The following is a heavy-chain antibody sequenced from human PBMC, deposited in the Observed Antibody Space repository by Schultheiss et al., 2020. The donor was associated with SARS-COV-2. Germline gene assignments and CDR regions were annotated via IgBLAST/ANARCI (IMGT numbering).Heavy chain of an antibody. CDR2: IRSKASGGTT. Sequence: GGSLRLSCTASGFTFGVYALSWFRQAPGKGLEWVSFIRSKASGGTTEYAASVKGRFTISRDDSKCLAYLQMNRLKTEDTAVYYCTSDLAYCSSSSCYVGATDWGQGTLVTVSS. CDR1: GFTFGVYA. V-gene: IGHV3-49*03. CDR3: TSDLAYCSSSSCYVGATD. J-gene: IGHJ1*01. D-gene: IGHD2-2*01.